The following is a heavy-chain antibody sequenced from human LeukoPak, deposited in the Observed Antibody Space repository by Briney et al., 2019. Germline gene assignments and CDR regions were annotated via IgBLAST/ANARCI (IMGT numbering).Heavy chain of an antibody. J-gene: IGHJ4*02. D-gene: IGHD2-15*01. CDR2: IIPIFGTA. CDR3: AKSIEAAVVVTDGDYFHY. V-gene: IGHV1-69*01. CDR1: GGTFSSYA. Sequence: SVKVSCKASGGTFSSYAISWVRQAPGQGLEWMGGIIPIFGTANYAQKFQGRVTITADESTSTAYMELSSLRSEDTAVYYCAKSIEAAVVVTDGDYFHYWGQGSLVTVSS.